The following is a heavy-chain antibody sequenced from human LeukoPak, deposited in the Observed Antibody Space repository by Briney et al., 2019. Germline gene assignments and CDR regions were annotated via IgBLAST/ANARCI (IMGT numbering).Heavy chain of an antibody. CDR2: IYYSGST. CDR1: GGSISSYY. CDR3: ARDYGGKFDY. D-gene: IGHD4-23*01. J-gene: IGHJ4*02. V-gene: IGHV4-59*01. Sequence: SETLSLTCTVSGGSISSYYWSCIRQPPGKGLEWIGYIYYSGSTNYNPSLKSRVTISVDTSKNQFSLKLSSVTAADTAVYYCARDYGGKFDYWGQGTLVTVSS.